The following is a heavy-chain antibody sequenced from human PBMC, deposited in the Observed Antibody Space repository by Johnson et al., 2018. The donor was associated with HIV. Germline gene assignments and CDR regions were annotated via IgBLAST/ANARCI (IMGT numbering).Heavy chain of an antibody. CDR3: ARDRGYDAFDI. D-gene: IGHD3-22*01. V-gene: IGHV3-7*01. J-gene: IGHJ3*02. Sequence: VQLVESVGGLIQPGGSLRLSCAASGFTFSNAWMSWVRQAPGKGLEWVANIKEDGSAKHYLDSVKGRFTISRDNARNSLYLQMNSLRAEDTAVYFCARDRGYDAFDIWGQGTMVTVSS. CDR2: IKEDGSAK. CDR1: GFTFSNAW.